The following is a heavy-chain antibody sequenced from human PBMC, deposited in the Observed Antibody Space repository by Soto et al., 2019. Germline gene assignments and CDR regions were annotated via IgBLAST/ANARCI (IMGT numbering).Heavy chain of an antibody. D-gene: IGHD3-3*01. CDR2: IYPGDSDT. CDR3: ARHSLNYDFWSGYPRPSYYYYGMDV. Sequence: GEALKISCKGSGDSFTCYWIGWVRQMPGKGLEWMGIIYPGDSDTRYSPSFQGQVTISADKSISTAYLQWSSLKASDTAMYYCARHSLNYDFWSGYPRPSYYYYGMDVWGQGTTVTVSS. V-gene: IGHV5-51*01. J-gene: IGHJ6*02. CDR1: GDSFTCYW.